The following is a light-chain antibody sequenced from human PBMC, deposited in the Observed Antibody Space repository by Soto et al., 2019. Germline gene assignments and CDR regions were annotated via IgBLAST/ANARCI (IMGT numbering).Light chain of an antibody. CDR1: QSIISW. CDR3: QHYNGYPLT. J-gene: IGKJ4*01. V-gene: IGKV1-5*03. Sequence: DIQMTQSPSTLSASVGDRVSITCRASQSIISWLAWYQQKPGKAPKLLIYKASTLQSGVPSRFSGSGSGTEFTLTISSLQPDDFATYCCQHYNGYPLTFGGGTKVEIK. CDR2: KAS.